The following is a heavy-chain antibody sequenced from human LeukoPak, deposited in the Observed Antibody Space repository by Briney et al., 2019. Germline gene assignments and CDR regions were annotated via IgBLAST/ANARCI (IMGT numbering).Heavy chain of an antibody. V-gene: IGHV1-46*01. Sequence: GASVKVSCKASGYTFTSYYMHWVRQAPGQGLEWMGIINPSGGSTSYAQKVQGRVTMTRDTSTSTVYMELSSLRSEDTAVYYCARDDLYSSSWYLRDSSGWYDRYVPRGIDYWGQGTLVTVSS. CDR3: ARDDLYSSSWYLRDSSGWYDRYVPRGIDY. CDR2: INPSGGST. CDR1: GYTFTSYY. J-gene: IGHJ4*02. D-gene: IGHD6-13*01.